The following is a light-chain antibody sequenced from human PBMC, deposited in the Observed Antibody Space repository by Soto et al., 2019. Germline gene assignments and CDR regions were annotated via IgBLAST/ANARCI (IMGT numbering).Light chain of an antibody. CDR1: QSVSSN. CDR2: GAS. V-gene: IGKV3-15*01. J-gene: IGKJ4*01. Sequence: EIVMTQSPATLSVSPGERATLSCRASQSVSSNLAWYQQKPGQAPRLLIYGASTRATGIPARFSGSGSGTEFTLTISSLQSEDFAVYYCQQYNKPTFGGGTKVEIK. CDR3: QQYNKPT.